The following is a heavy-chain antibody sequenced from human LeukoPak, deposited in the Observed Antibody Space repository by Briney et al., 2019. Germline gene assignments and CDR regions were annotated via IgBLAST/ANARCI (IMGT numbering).Heavy chain of an antibody. CDR2: LSGSGDST. V-gene: IGHV3-23*01. D-gene: IGHD2-2*01. CDR1: GFPYSSHA. Sequence: GGSLRLPCAASGFPYSSHALSWAPQAPGKGLEGGPSLSGSGDSTYYADSVKGRFTISRDNSKNPVYLQMNSLRAEDTAVYYCAKDPYGTRYFDYWDQGTLVTVSS. J-gene: IGHJ4*02. CDR3: AKDPYGTRYFDY.